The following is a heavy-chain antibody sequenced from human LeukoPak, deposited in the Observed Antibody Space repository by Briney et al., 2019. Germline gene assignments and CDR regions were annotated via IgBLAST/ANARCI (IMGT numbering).Heavy chain of an antibody. CDR1: RYSFTTYW. Sequence: LRESLKISCKASRYSFTTYWIAWVRQMPGKGLEWMGIIYPGDSDTRYSPSFQGQVTISADKSITTAYLQWSSLKASDTAIYYCARTMGTSTSSTLDYWGQGTLVTVSS. J-gene: IGHJ4*02. V-gene: IGHV5-51*01. CDR3: ARTMGTSTSSTLDY. CDR2: IYPGDSDT. D-gene: IGHD2-2*01.